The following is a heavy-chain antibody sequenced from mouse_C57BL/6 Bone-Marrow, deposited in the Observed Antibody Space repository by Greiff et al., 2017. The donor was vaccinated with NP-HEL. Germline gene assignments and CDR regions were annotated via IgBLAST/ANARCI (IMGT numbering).Heavy chain of an antibody. CDR1: GFSLSTFGMG. CDR3: AGIDYDYEEWFAY. J-gene: IGHJ3*01. D-gene: IGHD2-4*01. V-gene: IGHV8-8*01. Sequence: QVTLKVCGPGILQPSQTLSLTCSFSGFSLSTFGMGVGWLRQPSGKGLEWLAHIWWDDDKYYNPALKSRLTISKDTSKNQVFLKVANVDTADTATYYCAGIDYDYEEWFAYWGQGTLVTVSA. CDR2: IWWDDDK.